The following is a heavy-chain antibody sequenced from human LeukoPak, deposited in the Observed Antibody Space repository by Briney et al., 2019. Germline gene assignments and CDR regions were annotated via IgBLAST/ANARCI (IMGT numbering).Heavy chain of an antibody. Sequence: GGSLRLSCAASGFTFSSYAMHWVRQAPGKWLEWVAVISYDGDNKYYADSVKGRFIISRDNSGNTLYLQMNSLRPEDTAVYYCARDPKGGFSYGWGAFDIWGQGTMVTVSS. V-gene: IGHV3-30-3*01. CDR2: ISYDGDNK. J-gene: IGHJ3*02. CDR3: ARDPKGGFSYGWGAFDI. D-gene: IGHD5-18*01. CDR1: GFTFSSYA.